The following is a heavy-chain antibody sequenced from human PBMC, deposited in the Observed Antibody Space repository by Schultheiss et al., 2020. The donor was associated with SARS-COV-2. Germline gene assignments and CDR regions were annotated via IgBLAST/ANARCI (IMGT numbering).Heavy chain of an antibody. CDR2: MNPNSGGT. CDR1: GYTFTSYD. J-gene: IGHJ4*02. CDR3: AREEDTIFGVVTPLDY. Sequence: ASVKVSCKASGYTFTSYDINWVRQATGQGLEWMGWMNPNSGGTNYAQKFQGRVTMTRDTSISTAYMELSRLRSDDTAVYHCAREEDTIFGVVTPLDYWGQGTLVTVSS. V-gene: IGHV1-2*02. D-gene: IGHD3-3*01.